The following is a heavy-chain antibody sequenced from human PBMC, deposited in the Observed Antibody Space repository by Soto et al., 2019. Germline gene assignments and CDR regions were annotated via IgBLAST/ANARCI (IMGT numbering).Heavy chain of an antibody. CDR3: ATFFDYMDV. D-gene: IGHD3-3*01. CDR2: ISSNGGST. V-gene: IGHV3-64*01. J-gene: IGHJ6*03. Sequence: PGGSLRLSCAASGFTFSSYAMHWVRQAPGKGLEYVSAISSNGGSTYYANSVKGRFTISRDNSKNTLYLQMGSLRAEDMAVYYCATFFDYMDVWGKGTTVTVS. CDR1: GFTFSSYA.